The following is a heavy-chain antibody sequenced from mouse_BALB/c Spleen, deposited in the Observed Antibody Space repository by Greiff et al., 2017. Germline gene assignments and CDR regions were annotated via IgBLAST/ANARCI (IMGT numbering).Heavy chain of an antibody. J-gene: IGHJ4*01. CDR1: GYTFTSYW. Sequence: QVHVKQPGAELVRPGASVKLSCKASGYTFTSYWINWVKQRPGQGLEWIGNIYPSDSYTNYNQKFKDKATLTVDKSSSTAYMQLSSPTSEDSAVYYCTRREDYAMDYWGQGTSVTVSS. CDR3: TRREDYAMDY. CDR2: IYPSDSYT. V-gene: IGHV1-69*02.